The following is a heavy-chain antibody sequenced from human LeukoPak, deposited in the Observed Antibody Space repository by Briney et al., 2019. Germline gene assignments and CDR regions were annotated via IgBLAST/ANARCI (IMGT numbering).Heavy chain of an antibody. CDR3: ARGPNTAGNYRAFDL. CDR2: IYHSGST. CDR1: GGSISSGAYY. D-gene: IGHD4-11*01. Sequence: PSQTLSLTCTVSGGSISSGAYYWSWIRQPPGKGLEWIGYIYHSGSTYYNPSLKSRVTISVDRSKNQFSLKLSSVTAADTAVYYCARGPNTAGNYRAFDLWGQGTKVTVSS. J-gene: IGHJ3*01. V-gene: IGHV4-30-2*01.